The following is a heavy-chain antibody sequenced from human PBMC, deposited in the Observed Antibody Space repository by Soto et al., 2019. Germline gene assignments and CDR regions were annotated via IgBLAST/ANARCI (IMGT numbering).Heavy chain of an antibody. V-gene: IGHV3-21*01. Sequence: EVQLVESGGGLAKLGGSLRLSCAASGFTFSIYSMNWVCQAPGKGLEWVSFISSSSSYIYYADSVKGRFTISRDNAKNSLYLQMNSLRAGDTAVYYCARAPVGGVSSRFDPWDQGTLVTVSS. D-gene: IGHD2-15*01. J-gene: IGHJ5*02. CDR1: GFTFSIYS. CDR3: ARAPVGGVSSRFDP. CDR2: ISSSSSYI.